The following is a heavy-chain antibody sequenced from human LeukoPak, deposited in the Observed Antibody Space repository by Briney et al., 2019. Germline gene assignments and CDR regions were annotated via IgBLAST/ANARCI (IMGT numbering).Heavy chain of an antibody. CDR3: AREDSTSYGRAAFDL. J-gene: IGHJ3*01. CDR2: IYYSGST. V-gene: IGHV4-59*08. CDR1: VHSNCSYN. D-gene: IGHD2/OR15-2a*01. Sequence: SETLSPTRGLSVHSNCSYNKEWSRQPPGKGLEWIGYIYYSGSTNYNPSLKSRVTTLVDTSKNQFSLRLRSVTAADTAVYYCAREDSTSYGRAAFDLWGQGTMVTVSS.